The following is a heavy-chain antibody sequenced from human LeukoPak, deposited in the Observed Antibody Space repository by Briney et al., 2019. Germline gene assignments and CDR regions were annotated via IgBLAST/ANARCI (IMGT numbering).Heavy chain of an antibody. Sequence: GGSLRLSCAASGFTVSSNYMSWVRQAPGKGLEWVSVISGSGGSTYYADSMKGRFTISRDNSKNTLYLQMNSLRAEDTAVYYCAKDRDFREGINLFFDIWGQGTMVTVSS. CDR2: ISGSGGST. V-gene: IGHV3-23*01. CDR1: GFTVSSNY. D-gene: IGHD2-21*02. CDR3: AKDRDFREGINLFFDI. J-gene: IGHJ3*02.